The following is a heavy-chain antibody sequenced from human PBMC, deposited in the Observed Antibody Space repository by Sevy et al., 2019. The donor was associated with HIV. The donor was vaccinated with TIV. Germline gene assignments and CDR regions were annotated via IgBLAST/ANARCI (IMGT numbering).Heavy chain of an antibody. J-gene: IGHJ4*02. CDR3: ARGSHGYDYVWGSYYFDY. V-gene: IGHV3-53*01. Sequence: GGSLRLSCAASGFTVSSNYMSWVHQAPGKGLEWVSVIYSGGSTYYADSVKGRFTISRDNSKNTLYLQMNSLRAEDTAVYYCARGSHGYDYVWGSYYFDYWGQGTLVTVSS. CDR2: IYSGGST. D-gene: IGHD3-16*01. CDR1: GFTVSSNY.